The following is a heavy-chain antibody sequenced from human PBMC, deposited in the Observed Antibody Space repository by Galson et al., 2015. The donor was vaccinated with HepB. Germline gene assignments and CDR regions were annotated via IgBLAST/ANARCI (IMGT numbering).Heavy chain of an antibody. V-gene: IGHV7-4-1*02. CDR1: GYTFTRYA. Sequence: SVKVSCKASGYTFTRYAINWVRQAPGQGLEWMGWIDTSTGSPTYAQGFIGRFVFSLDTSVSTAYLQISSLKAEDTAVYYCARRRGGHSYGYFDLWGQGTLVTVSS. D-gene: IGHD5-18*01. CDR3: ARRRGGHSYGYFDL. CDR2: IDTSTGSP. J-gene: IGHJ4*02.